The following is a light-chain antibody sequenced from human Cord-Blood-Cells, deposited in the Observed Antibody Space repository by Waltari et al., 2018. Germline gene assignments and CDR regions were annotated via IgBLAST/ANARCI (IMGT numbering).Light chain of an antibody. J-gene: IGLJ3*02. CDR1: SSNIGSNY. CDR3: AAWDDSLSGPWV. CDR2: RNN. Sequence: QSVLTQPPSASGTPGQRVTISCSGSSSNIGSNYVYWYQQLPGTAPKLLIYRNNQLPSGGPDRFSGSKSGTSASLAISGLRSEDEADYYCAAWDDSLSGPWVFGGGTKLTVL. V-gene: IGLV1-47*01.